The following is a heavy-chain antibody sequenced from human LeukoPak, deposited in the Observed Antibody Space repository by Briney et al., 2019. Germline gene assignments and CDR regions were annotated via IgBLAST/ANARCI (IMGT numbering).Heavy chain of an antibody. CDR2: ISGSGGST. CDR1: GFTFSSYA. CDR3: AILPRRGYCSSTSCYAVDY. J-gene: IGHJ4*02. V-gene: IGHV3-23*01. D-gene: IGHD2-2*01. Sequence: GGSLRLSCAASGFTFSSYAMSWVHQAPGKGLEWVSAISGSGGSTYYADSVKGRFTISRDNSKNTLYLQMNSLRAEDTAVYYCAILPRRGYCSSTSCYAVDYWGQGTLVTVSS.